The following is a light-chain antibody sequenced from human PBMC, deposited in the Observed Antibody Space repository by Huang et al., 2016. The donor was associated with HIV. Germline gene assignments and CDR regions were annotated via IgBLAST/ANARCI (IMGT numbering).Light chain of an antibody. V-gene: IGKV4-1*01. CDR3: QQYYHNPLT. CDR2: WAS. CDR1: QSLFFSSNKRSY. J-gene: IGKJ4*01. Sequence: DIVMTQSPDSLTVSLGERATINCRSSQSLFFSSNKRSYLAWYQKKPGQPPKLVLSWASARGSGVPDRFSGSGSETHFTLTINSLQAEDVAVYYCQQYYHNPLTFGGGTKVEI.